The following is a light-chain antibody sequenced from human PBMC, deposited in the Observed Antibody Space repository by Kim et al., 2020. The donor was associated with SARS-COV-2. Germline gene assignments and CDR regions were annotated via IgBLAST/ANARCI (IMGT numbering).Light chain of an antibody. J-gene: IGKJ4*01. CDR3: QQRSNLLT. Sequence: SLSPGERATLSCRASQSVSSYLAWYQQKHGQAPRLLIYDASNRATGIPARFSGSGSGTDFTLTISSLEPEDFAVYYCQQRSNLLTFGGGTKVDIK. CDR1: QSVSSY. V-gene: IGKV3-11*01. CDR2: DAS.